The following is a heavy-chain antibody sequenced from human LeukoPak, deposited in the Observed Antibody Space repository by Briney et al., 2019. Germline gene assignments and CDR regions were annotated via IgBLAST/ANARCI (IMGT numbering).Heavy chain of an antibody. CDR2: ISGSGGST. CDR3: AKTVAGGNSYYFDY. V-gene: IGHV3-23*01. Sequence: GGSLRLSCAASGFTFSSYAMSWVRQAPGRGLEWVSAISGSGGSTYYADSVKGRFTISRDNSKNTLYLQMNSLRAEDTAVYYCAKTVAGGNSYYFDYWGQGTLVTVSS. J-gene: IGHJ4*02. D-gene: IGHD6-19*01. CDR1: GFTFSSYA.